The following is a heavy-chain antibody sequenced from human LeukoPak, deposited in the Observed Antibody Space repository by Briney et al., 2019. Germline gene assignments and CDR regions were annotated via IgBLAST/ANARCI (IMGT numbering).Heavy chain of an antibody. J-gene: IGHJ4*02. CDR2: IYYSGST. CDR1: GGSISSGGYY. D-gene: IGHD3-10*01. Sequence: SETLSLTCTVSGGSISSGGYYWSWIRQHPGKGLEWIGYIYYSGSTYYNPSLKSGVTISVDTSKNQFSLKLCSVTAADTAVYYCARNYYGSGSPSFDYWGQGTLVTVSS. V-gene: IGHV4-31*03. CDR3: ARNYYGSGSPSFDY.